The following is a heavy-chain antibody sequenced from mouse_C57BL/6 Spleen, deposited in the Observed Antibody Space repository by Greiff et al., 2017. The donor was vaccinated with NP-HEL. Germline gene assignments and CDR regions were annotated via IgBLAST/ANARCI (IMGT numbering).Heavy chain of an antibody. CDR3: VYYYGSSNYAMDY. D-gene: IGHD1-1*01. Sequence: EVKLVESGGGLVKPGGSLKLSCAASGFTFSDYGMHWVRQAPETGLEWVAYISSGSSTIYYADTVKGRFTISRDNAKNTLFLQMTSLRSEDTAMYYCVYYYGSSNYAMDYWGQGTSVTVSS. CDR2: ISSGSSTI. CDR1: GFTFSDYG. V-gene: IGHV5-17*01. J-gene: IGHJ4*01.